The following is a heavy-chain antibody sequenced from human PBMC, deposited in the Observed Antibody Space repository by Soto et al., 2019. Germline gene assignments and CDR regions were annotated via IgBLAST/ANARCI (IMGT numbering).Heavy chain of an antibody. CDR2: INHSGST. V-gene: IGHV4-34*01. CDR3: ASRQGGIVAAGSPHY. CDR1: GGSFSGYY. Sequence: QVQLQQWGAGLLKPSETLSLTCAVYGGSFSGYYWSWIRQPPGKGLEWIWEINHSGSTNYNPSLKSRVTISVDTSKNQFSLKLSSVTAADTAVYYCASRQGGIVAAGSPHYWGQGTLVTVSS. J-gene: IGHJ4*02. D-gene: IGHD6-13*01.